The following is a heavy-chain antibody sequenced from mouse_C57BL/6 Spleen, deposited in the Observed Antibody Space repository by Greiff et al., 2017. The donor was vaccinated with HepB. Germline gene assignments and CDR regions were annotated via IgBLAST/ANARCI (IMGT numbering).Heavy chain of an antibody. Sequence: QVQLKQPGAELVKPGASVKMSCKASSYTFTSYWITWVKQRPGQGLEWIGDIYPGSGSTNYNEKFKSKATLTVDTSSSTAYMQLSSLTSEDSAVYYCASLGITTVVGFDYWGQGTTLTVSS. J-gene: IGHJ2*01. D-gene: IGHD1-1*01. CDR1: SYTFTSYW. CDR3: ASLGITTVVGFDY. CDR2: IYPGSGST. V-gene: IGHV1-55*01.